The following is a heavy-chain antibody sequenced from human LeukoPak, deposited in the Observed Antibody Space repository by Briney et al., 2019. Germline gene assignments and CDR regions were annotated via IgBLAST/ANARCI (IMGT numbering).Heavy chain of an antibody. CDR1: GGSISSSNYY. CDR3: ARSGVGATTYYYYYYYMDF. CDR2: IYYSGKT. D-gene: IGHD1-26*01. V-gene: IGHV4-39*01. Sequence: SETLSLTCTVSGGSISSSNYYWGWIRQPPGKGLEWIGSIYYSGKTDYNPSLKSRVTISVDTSNNQFSLKLSSVTAADTAVYYCARSGVGATTYYYYYYYMDFWGKGTTVTVSS. J-gene: IGHJ6*03.